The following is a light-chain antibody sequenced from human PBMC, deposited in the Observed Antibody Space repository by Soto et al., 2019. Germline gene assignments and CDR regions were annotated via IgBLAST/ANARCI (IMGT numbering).Light chain of an antibody. CDR1: QNVFSN. J-gene: IGKJ5*01. CDR2: GAS. V-gene: IGKV3-15*01. CDR3: QQYNLWPPIT. Sequence: EIVMTQSPGTLSVSPGERATLSCRASQNVFSNVAGYQQRPGQPPRLLISGASTRATGVSARFSASGSGTDFTLTITSLQSEDFAVYYCQQYNLWPPITFGQGTRLEIK.